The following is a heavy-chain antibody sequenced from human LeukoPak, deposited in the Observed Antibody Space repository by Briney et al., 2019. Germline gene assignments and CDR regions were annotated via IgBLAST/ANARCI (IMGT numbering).Heavy chain of an antibody. CDR1: GYSISSGYY. V-gene: IGHV4-38-2*01. Sequence: SSETLSLTCAVSGYSISSGYYWGWIRQPPEKGLEWIGSIHFGGNTYYSPSLKSRVTISIDTSKKQFSLKLSSVTAADTAVYYCATFYYDTRSFDMWGQGTMVTVSS. D-gene: IGHD3-22*01. J-gene: IGHJ3*02. CDR3: ATFYYDTRSFDM. CDR2: IHFGGNT.